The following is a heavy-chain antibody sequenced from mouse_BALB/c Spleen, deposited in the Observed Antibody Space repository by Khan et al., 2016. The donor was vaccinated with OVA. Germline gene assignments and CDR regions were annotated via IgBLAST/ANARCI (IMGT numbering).Heavy chain of an antibody. V-gene: IGHV5-17*02. J-gene: IGHJ2*01. CDR3: ARRDSFDY. Sequence: EVELVESGGGLVQPGGSRKLSCAASGFTFSGFGMHWVRQAPEKGLEWVAYISSGSSTIYYAAPVKGRFTISSDNPKNTLFLQMTSLRSEDTAMYYCARRDSFDYWGQGTTLTVSS. CDR2: ISSGSSTI. CDR1: GFTFSGFG.